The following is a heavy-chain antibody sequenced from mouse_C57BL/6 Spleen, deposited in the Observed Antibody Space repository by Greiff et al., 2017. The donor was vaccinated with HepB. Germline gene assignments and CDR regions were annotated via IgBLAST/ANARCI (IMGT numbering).Heavy chain of an antibody. CDR2: IDPSDSYT. CDR1: GYTFTSYW. D-gene: IGHD2-3*01. Sequence: QVQLQQPGAELVMPGASVKLSCKASGYTFTSYWMHWVKQRPGQGLEWIGEIDPSDSYTNYNQKFKGKSTLTVDKSSSTAYMQLSSLTSEDSAVYDCARNYDGYPYYAMDYWGQGTSVTVSS. J-gene: IGHJ4*01. CDR3: ARNYDGYPYYAMDY. V-gene: IGHV1-69*01.